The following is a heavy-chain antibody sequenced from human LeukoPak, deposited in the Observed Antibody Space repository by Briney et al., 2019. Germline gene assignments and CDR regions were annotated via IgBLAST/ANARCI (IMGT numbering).Heavy chain of an antibody. Sequence: GESLKISCKGSGYSFTDYWIGWVRQMPGKGLEWMGIIYPGDSDTRYSPSFQGQVTISADRSITTAYLQWSSLKASDTAMYFCARGLIVGSTKNYFDYWGQGTLVTVSS. J-gene: IGHJ4*02. D-gene: IGHD1-26*01. CDR2: IYPGDSDT. V-gene: IGHV5-51*01. CDR3: ARGLIVGSTKNYFDY. CDR1: GYSFTDYW.